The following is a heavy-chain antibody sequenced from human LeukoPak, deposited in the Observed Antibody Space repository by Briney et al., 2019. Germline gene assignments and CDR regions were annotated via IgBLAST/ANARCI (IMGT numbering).Heavy chain of an antibody. V-gene: IGHV3-21*01. Sequence: GGSLRLSCAASGFTFDDYGMSWVRQAPGKGLEWVSSISSSSSYIYYADSVKGRFTISRDNAKNSLYLQMNSLRAEDTAVYYCARVLGYSSSEYSDYWGQGTLVTVSS. CDR1: GFTFDDYG. CDR3: ARVLGYSSSEYSDY. D-gene: IGHD6-13*01. CDR2: ISSSSSYI. J-gene: IGHJ4*02.